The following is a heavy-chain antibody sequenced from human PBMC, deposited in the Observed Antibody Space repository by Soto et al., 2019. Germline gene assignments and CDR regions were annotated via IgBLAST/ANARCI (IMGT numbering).Heavy chain of an antibody. Sequence: EVQLVESGGALVQPGGSLRLSCVASGFKFSIYSMNWIRQAPGKGLEWSAYITSDTKTIKYADSVKGRFTISRDNAKNSVYLQMNSLSDEDTAVYYCARSVEGHFDYWGQGAAVTVSS. CDR2: ITSDTKTI. V-gene: IGHV3-48*02. CDR3: ARSVEGHFDY. J-gene: IGHJ4*02. D-gene: IGHD6-19*01. CDR1: GFKFSIYS.